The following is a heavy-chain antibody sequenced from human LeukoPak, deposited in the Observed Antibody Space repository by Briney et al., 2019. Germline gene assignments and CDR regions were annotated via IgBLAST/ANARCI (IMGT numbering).Heavy chain of an antibody. CDR2: MSPSSGHT. CDR3: ARGPPNWGFDY. CDR1: GYTFTSYG. V-gene: IGHV1-8*02. J-gene: IGHJ4*02. D-gene: IGHD7-27*01. Sequence: ASVKVSCKASGYTFTSYGISWVRQAPGQGLEWMGWMSPSSGHTGYAQKFQGRVTMTRSTSISTAYMELSSLRSEDTAVYYCARGPPNWGFDYWGQGTLVTVSS.